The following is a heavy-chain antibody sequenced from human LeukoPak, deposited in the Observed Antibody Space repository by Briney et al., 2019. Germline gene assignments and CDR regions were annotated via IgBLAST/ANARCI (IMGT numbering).Heavy chain of an antibody. D-gene: IGHD2-15*01. CDR3: AKGGIVVVVAATGRFDY. J-gene: IGHJ4*02. V-gene: IGHV3-23*01. Sequence: PGGSLRLSCAASGFTFSSYAMSWVRQAPGKGLGWVSAISGSGGSTYYADSVKGRFTISRDNSKNTLYLQMNSLRAEDTAVYYCAKGGIVVVVAATGRFDYWGQGTLVTVSS. CDR2: ISGSGGST. CDR1: GFTFSSYA.